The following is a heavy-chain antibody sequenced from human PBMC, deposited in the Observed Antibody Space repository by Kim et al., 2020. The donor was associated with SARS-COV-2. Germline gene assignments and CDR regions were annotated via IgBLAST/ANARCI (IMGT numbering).Heavy chain of an antibody. Sequence: GGSLRLSCAASGFTFSNYAMSWVRQAPGKGLEWVSAITDSGGDTDHADSVKGRLTISRDNSKNTLYLQMNSLRSDDTARYYCVKGSAASRPYYFDYWGQGTLVTVSS. D-gene: IGHD2-15*01. J-gene: IGHJ4*02. CDR3: VKGSAASRPYYFDY. CDR2: ITDSGGDT. CDR1: GFTFSNYA. V-gene: IGHV3-23*01.